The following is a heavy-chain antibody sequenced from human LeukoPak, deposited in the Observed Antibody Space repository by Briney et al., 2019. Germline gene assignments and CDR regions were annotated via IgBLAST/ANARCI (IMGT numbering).Heavy chain of an antibody. CDR2: INPNSGGT. Sequence: ASVKVSCKASGYTFTGYYMHWVRQAPGQGLEWMGRINPNSGGTNYAQKFQGRVTMTRDTSISTAYMELSRLRSDDTAVYYCARDPTYYDFWSGYDDAFDIWGQGTMVTVSS. D-gene: IGHD3-3*01. CDR1: GYTFTGYY. V-gene: IGHV1-2*06. J-gene: IGHJ3*02. CDR3: ARDPTYYDFWSGYDDAFDI.